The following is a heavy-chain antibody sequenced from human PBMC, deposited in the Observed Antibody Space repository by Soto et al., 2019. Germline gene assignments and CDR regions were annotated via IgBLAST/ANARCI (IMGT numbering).Heavy chain of an antibody. CDR3: ARIFYDSCGYTWFHS. J-gene: IGHJ5*01. CDR2: IHNRGTS. Sequence: SDTLSLTCTVSGDTSTSYYWGWIRQAPSKGQAWIVHIHNRGTSTHNPYLYDRDTISIDMSKKQFSLNLTSLTSADTAAYYCARIFYDSCGYTWFHSWVQGTLGTVSS. V-gene: IGHV4-59*01. CDR1: GDTSTSYY. D-gene: IGHD3-22*01.